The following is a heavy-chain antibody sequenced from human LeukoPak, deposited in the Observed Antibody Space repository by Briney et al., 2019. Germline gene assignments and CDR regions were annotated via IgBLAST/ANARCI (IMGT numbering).Heavy chain of an antibody. D-gene: IGHD6-13*01. CDR1: GFTVSNNY. CDR2: VYSGGST. CDR3: ARPSWGSSSWYYFDY. V-gene: IGHV3-53*01. J-gene: IGHJ4*02. Sequence: PGGSLRLSCAASGFTVSNNYMSWVRQAPGKGLEWVSVVYSGGSTFYADSVKGRFTISRDNSKNTLYLHMNSLRAEHTTVYYCARPSWGSSSWYYFDYWGQGTLVTVSS.